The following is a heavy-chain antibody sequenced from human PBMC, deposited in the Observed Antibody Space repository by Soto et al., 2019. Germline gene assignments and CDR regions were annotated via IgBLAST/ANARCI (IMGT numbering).Heavy chain of an antibody. CDR3: ARSDRAWAAGLYYYCGMDV. V-gene: IGHV4-59*01. J-gene: IGHJ6*02. CDR1: GGSISPYY. D-gene: IGHD2-15*01. CDR2: IYYSGST. Sequence: SETLSLTCTVSGGSISPYYWSWIRRPPGKGLEWIGYIYYSGSTNYNPSLKSRVTISVDTSKNQFSLKLTSVTAADTAVYYCARSDRAWAAGLYYYCGMDVWGQGTTVTV.